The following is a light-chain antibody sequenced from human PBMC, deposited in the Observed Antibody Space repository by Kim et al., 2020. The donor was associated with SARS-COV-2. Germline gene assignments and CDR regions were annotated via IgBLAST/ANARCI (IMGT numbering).Light chain of an antibody. J-gene: IGKJ4*01. CDR3: QQSYSTLALT. V-gene: IGKV1-39*01. CDR1: QSISSY. CDR2: AAS. Sequence: DIQMTQSPSSLSASVGDRVTITCRASQSISSYLNWYQQKPGKAPKFLIHAASSLQSGVPSRFSGSGSGTDFTLTISSLQPEDFATYYCQQSYSTLALTFGGGTKVDIK.